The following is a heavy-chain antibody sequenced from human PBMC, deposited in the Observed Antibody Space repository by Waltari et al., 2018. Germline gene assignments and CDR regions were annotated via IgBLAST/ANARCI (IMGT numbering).Heavy chain of an antibody. CDR1: GYTFTDYY. CDR2: VDPEDSET. Sequence: EVQLVQSGAEVKKPGATVKISRKASGYTFTDYYMNWVQQAPGKGLEWMGRVDPEDSETIYAEKFQGRVTITADTSTDTAYMELSSLRSEDTAVYYCATDRASSSWYSPDYWGQGTLVTVSS. CDR3: ATDRASSSWYSPDY. V-gene: IGHV1-69-2*01. D-gene: IGHD6-13*01. J-gene: IGHJ4*02.